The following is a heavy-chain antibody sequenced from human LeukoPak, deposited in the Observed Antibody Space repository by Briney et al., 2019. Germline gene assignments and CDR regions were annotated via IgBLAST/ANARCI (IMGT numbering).Heavy chain of an antibody. Sequence: PGGSLRLSCAASGFTFSSYAMSWVRQAPGKGLEWVSSISDSGGSTYYADSVKDRFNISRDNSKNTLYLQMNSLRAEDTAVYYCAKAVAAAENPTLFDYWGRGTLVTVSS. J-gene: IGHJ4*02. D-gene: IGHD6-13*01. CDR2: ISDSGGST. CDR3: AKAVAAAENPTLFDY. V-gene: IGHV3-23*01. CDR1: GFTFSSYA.